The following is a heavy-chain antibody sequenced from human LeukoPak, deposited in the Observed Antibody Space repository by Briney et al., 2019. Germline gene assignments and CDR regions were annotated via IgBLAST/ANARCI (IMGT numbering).Heavy chain of an antibody. J-gene: IGHJ3*02. V-gene: IGHV4-39*07. CDR2: IYYSGST. CDR1: GGSISSSSYY. D-gene: IGHD2-15*01. CDR3: ARGEGYCSGGSCYVFAFDI. Sequence: SETLSLTCTVSGGSISSSSYYWGWIRQPPGKGLEWIGSIYYSGSTYYNPSLKSRVTISVDTSKNQFSLKLSSVTAADTAVYYCARGEGYCSGGSCYVFAFDIWGQGTMVTVSS.